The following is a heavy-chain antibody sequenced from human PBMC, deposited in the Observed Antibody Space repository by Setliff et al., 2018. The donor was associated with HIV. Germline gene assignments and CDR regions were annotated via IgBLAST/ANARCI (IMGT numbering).Heavy chain of an antibody. CDR3: AKGGYYDSTGYYYYYFYYLDE. J-gene: IGHJ6*03. Sequence: PSETLSLTCTVSGGSIRTYYWSWIRQPPGKGLEWIGYIFYSGSTNYNPSLKSQVTISVDTSKNQFSLKLSSVTAADTAVYYCAKGGYYDSTGYYYYYFYYLDEWGKGTTVTVSS. CDR2: IFYSGST. V-gene: IGHV4-59*01. D-gene: IGHD3-22*01. CDR1: GGSIRTYY.